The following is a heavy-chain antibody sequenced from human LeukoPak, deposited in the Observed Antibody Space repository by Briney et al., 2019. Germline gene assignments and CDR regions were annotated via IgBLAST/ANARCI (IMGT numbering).Heavy chain of an antibody. CDR3: ARVSPPDYYYYYGMDV. CDR1: GYTFTGYY. CDR2: INPNSGGT. J-gene: IGHJ6*02. Sequence: ASVKVSCKASGYTFTGYYMHWVRQAPGQGLEWMGRINPNSGGTNYAQKFQGRVTMTRDTSISTAYMELSRLRSDDTAVYYCARVSPPDYYYYYGMDVWGQGTTVTVSS. V-gene: IGHV1-2*06.